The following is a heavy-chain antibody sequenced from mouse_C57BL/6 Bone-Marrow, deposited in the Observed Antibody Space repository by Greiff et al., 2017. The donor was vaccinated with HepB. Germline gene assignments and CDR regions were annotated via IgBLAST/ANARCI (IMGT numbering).Heavy chain of an antibody. CDR3: AGHYDYVGAMDY. J-gene: IGHJ4*01. CDR1: EYEFPSHD. D-gene: IGHD2-4*01. CDR2: INSDGGST. Sequence: EVMLVESGGGLVQPGESLKLSCESNEYEFPSHDMSWVRKTPEKRLELVAAINSDGGSTYYPDTMERRFIISRDNTKKTLYLQMRSLRSEDTALYYCAGHYDYVGAMDYWGQGTSVTVSS. V-gene: IGHV5-2*01.